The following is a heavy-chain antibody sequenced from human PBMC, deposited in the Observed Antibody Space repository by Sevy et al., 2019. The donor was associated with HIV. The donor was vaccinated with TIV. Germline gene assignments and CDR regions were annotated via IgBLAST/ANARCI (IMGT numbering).Heavy chain of an antibody. V-gene: IGHV3-33*06. CDR1: GFPVSSFT. D-gene: IGHD3-10*01. CDR3: AKDRGGNYYPDH. Sequence: GESLKISCAASGFPVSSFTMHWVRQAPGKGLEWVAAIWFDESKIYYVDSVKGRFTISKDNSKNTVYLQLDSLRVEDTAIYYCAKDRGGNYYPDHWGQGTLVTVSS. J-gene: IGHJ4*02. CDR2: IWFDESKI.